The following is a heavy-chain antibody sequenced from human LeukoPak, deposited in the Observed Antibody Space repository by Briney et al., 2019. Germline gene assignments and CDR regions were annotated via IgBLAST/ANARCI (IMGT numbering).Heavy chain of an antibody. CDR1: GGSFSNYY. CDR2: IDHSGNT. Sequence: SETLSVTCAVFGGSFSNYYLHWIRQPPGKGLEWIGEIDHSGNTKYNPSLKNRLTISVDTSKNQFSLNLSSVTATAVYYCVIFIMGTTTTDYWGQGTLGPVSS. CDR3: VIFIMGTTTTDY. D-gene: IGHD1-26*01. V-gene: IGHV4-34*01. J-gene: IGHJ4*03.